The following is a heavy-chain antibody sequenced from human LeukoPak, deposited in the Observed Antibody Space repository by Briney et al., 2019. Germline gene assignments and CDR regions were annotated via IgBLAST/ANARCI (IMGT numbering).Heavy chain of an antibody. Sequence: GGSLRLSCAASGFTFSSYGMHWVRQAPGKGLEWVAVIWYDGSNKYYADSVKGRFTISRDNSKNTLYLQMNSLRAEDTTVYYCARNYYDSSGYYYHDYWGQGTLVTVSS. J-gene: IGHJ4*02. D-gene: IGHD3-22*01. CDR3: ARNYYDSSGYYYHDY. CDR2: IWYDGSNK. V-gene: IGHV3-33*08. CDR1: GFTFSSYG.